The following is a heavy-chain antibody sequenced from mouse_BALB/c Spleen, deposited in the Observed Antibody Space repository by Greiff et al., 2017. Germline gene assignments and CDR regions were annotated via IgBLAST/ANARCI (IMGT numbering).Heavy chain of an antibody. CDR2: IWRGGST. CDR1: GFSLTSYG. V-gene: IGHV2-5-1*01. Sequence: VKLMESGPSLVQPSQSLSITCTVSGFSLTSYGVHWVRQSPGKGLEWLGVIWRGGSTDYNAAFMSRLSITKDNSKSQVFFKMNSLQADDTAIYYCAKNWYYGSSLYYAMDYWGQGTSVTVSS. CDR3: AKNWYYGSSLYYAMDY. D-gene: IGHD1-1*01. J-gene: IGHJ4*01.